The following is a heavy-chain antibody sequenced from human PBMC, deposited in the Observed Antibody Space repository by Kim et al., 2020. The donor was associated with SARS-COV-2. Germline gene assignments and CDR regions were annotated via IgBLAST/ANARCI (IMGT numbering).Heavy chain of an antibody. CDR3: ATTKVATWAPYS. J-gene: IGHJ4*02. D-gene: IGHD5-12*01. V-gene: IGHV3-23*03. Sequence: GGSLRLSCAASGFNFSSSAMSWVRQAPGKGLEWVSLIYTDGTRTFYADSVKGRFTISRDNSKNELYLHLNSLRADDTAVYYCATTKVATWAPYSWGQG. CDR2: IYTDGTRT. CDR1: GFNFSSSA.